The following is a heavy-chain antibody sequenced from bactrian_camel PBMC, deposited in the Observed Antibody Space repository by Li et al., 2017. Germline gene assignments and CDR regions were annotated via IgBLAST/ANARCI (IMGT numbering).Heavy chain of an antibody. CDR3: AAGWSYGVGTLLRRHYDY. CDR2: ISTSLGIT. Sequence: HVQLVESGGGSVETGGSLRLSCEVTGDTFSRGCVAWFRQASGKEREGVACISTSLGITTHADSVKGRFTISQDNAKKTTYLQMDHLRTEDTAIYYCAAGWSYGVGTLLRRHYDYWGQGTQVTVS. D-gene: IGHD5*01. J-gene: IGHJ4*01. CDR1: GDTFSRGC. V-gene: IGHV3S1*01.